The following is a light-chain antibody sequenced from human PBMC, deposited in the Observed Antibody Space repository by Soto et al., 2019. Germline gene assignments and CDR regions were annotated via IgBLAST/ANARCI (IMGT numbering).Light chain of an antibody. J-gene: IGLJ1*01. V-gene: IGLV2-14*01. CDR1: SSDVGAYNY. Sequence: QAVLTQPASVSGSPGQSITISCAGTSSDVGAYNYVSWYQQHPDKAPKLIIFEVGNRPSGVSNRFSGSKSGNTASLTISGLQAEDEADYYCSSYTSISTRVFGSGTKVTV. CDR2: EVG. CDR3: SSYTSISTRV.